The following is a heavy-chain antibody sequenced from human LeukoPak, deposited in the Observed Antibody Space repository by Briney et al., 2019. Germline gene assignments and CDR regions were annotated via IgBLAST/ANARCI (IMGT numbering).Heavy chain of an antibody. J-gene: IGHJ4*02. CDR3: ARGLGYDNSGPADY. CDR2: INHSGST. CDR1: GGSISSYY. V-gene: IGHV4-34*01. Sequence: SETLSLTCTVSGGSISSYYWSWIRQPPGKGLEWIGEINHSGSTNYNPSLKSRVSISVDTSKKQFSLKLSSVTAGDTAVYYCARGLGYDNSGPADYWGQGTLVTVSS. D-gene: IGHD3-22*01.